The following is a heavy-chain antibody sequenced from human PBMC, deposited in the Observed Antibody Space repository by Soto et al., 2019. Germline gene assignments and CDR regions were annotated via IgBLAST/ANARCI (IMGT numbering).Heavy chain of an antibody. J-gene: IGHJ6*03. V-gene: IGHV1-2*04. CDR3: ARGGSGLRYFDWAYYYYYMDV. CDR1: GYTFTGYY. CDR2: INPNSGGT. Sequence: ASVKVSCKASGYTFTGYYMHWVRQAPGQGLEWMGWINPNSGGTNYAQKFQGWVTMTRDTSISTAYMELNSLRAEDTAVYYCARGGSGLRYFDWAYYYYYMDVWGKGTTVTVSS. D-gene: IGHD3-9*01.